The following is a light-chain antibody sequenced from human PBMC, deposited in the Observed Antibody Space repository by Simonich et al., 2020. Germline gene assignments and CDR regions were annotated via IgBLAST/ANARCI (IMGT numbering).Light chain of an antibody. CDR2: DVS. Sequence: QSALTQPRSVSGSPGQSVTISCTGTSSDVGGYNYVSCYQQHPGKAPKHMIYDVSKRPSGVPDRFSGSKSGNTASLTISGLQAEDEADYYCCSYAGSYTVFGGGTKLTVL. CDR1: SSDVGGYNY. V-gene: IGLV2-11*01. CDR3: CSYAGSYTV. J-gene: IGLJ3*02.